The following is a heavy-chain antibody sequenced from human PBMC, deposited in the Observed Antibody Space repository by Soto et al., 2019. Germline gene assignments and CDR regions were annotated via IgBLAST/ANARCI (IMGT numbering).Heavy chain of an antibody. V-gene: IGHV4-61*01. CDR2: IYNSGGT. J-gene: IGHJ6*02. D-gene: IGHD6-19*01. Sequence: SETLSLTCTVSGGSGSSGSFYWTWIRQPPGKALEWIGYIYNSGGTNYNPSLKSRVTISEDTSKNQFSLKLNSVTAADTAVYYCARAPPPEAVAGSGYYFGLDVWGQGTTVTVSS. CDR3: ARAPPPEAVAGSGYYFGLDV. CDR1: GGSGSSGSFY.